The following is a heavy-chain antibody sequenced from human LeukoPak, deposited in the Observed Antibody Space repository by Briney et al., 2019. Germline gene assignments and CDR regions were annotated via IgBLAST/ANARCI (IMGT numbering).Heavy chain of an antibody. CDR1: GGSINSYY. V-gene: IGHV4-59*08. J-gene: IGHJ5*01. D-gene: IGHD3-9*01. CDR3: ARLSNYDILTGNSWFDS. CDR2: IYYSGST. Sequence: SETLSLTCTVSGGSINSYYWTWIRQPPGKALEWIGYIYYSGSTNYNPSPKSRVTISVDRSKTQFFLQLTSVAAADTAVYYCARLSNYDILTGNSWFDSWGQGTLVTVSS.